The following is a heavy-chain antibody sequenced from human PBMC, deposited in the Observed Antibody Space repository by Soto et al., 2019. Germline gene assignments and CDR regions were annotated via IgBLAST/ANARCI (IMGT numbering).Heavy chain of an antibody. Sequence: SVKVSCKASGGTFSSYAISWVRQAPGQGLEWMGGIIPIFGTANYAQKFQGRVTITADESTSTAYMELSSLRSEDTAVYYCARARWDIVVVPADIFGMDVWGQGTTVTVSS. CDR2: IIPIFGTA. CDR3: ARARWDIVVVPADIFGMDV. D-gene: IGHD2-2*01. CDR1: GGTFSSYA. V-gene: IGHV1-69*13. J-gene: IGHJ6*02.